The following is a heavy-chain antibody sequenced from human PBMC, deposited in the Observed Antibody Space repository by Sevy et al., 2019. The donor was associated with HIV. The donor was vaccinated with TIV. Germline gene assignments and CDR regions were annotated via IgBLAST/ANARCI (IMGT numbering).Heavy chain of an antibody. Sequence: GGSLRLSCAASGFMLSSYWVNWVRQAPGKGLEWVANIKEDGSEKYYVDSVKGRFTVSRDNAKNSAYLEMNNLRAEDTALYYCVRAIQPAGASWGQGTLVTVSS. CDR3: VRAIQPAGAS. V-gene: IGHV3-7*01. CDR1: GFMLSSYW. D-gene: IGHD1-1*01. CDR2: IKEDGSEK. J-gene: IGHJ5*02.